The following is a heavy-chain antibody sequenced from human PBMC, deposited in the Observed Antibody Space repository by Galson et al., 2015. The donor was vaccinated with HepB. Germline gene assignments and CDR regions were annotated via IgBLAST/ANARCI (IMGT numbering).Heavy chain of an antibody. Sequence: SLRLSCAASGFTFSSYAMHWVRQAPGKGLEWVAVISYDGSNKYYADSVKGRFTTSRDNSKNTLYLQMNSLSAEDTAVYYCARFLGKGSSSWFLDEQYYFDYWGQGTLVTVSS. CDR3: ARFLGKGSSSWFLDEQYYFDY. V-gene: IGHV3-30*04. CDR2: ISYDGSNK. D-gene: IGHD6-13*01. J-gene: IGHJ4*02. CDR1: GFTFSSYA.